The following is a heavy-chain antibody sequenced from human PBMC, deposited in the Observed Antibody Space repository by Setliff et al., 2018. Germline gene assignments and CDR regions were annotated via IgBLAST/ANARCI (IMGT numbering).Heavy chain of an antibody. V-gene: IGHV4-34*01. CDR2: INHSGST. D-gene: IGHD4-17*01. Sequence: SETLSLTCAASGGSFTYYYWTWIRQPPGKGLEWIGEINHSGSTKYNPSLKSRVTISIDTSKNQFSLNLRSVTAADTAIYYCARHVSGYADGDYTATFFYYYMDFWGKGTTVTVSS. J-gene: IGHJ6*03. CDR3: ARHVSGYADGDYTATFFYYYMDF. CDR1: GGSFTYYY.